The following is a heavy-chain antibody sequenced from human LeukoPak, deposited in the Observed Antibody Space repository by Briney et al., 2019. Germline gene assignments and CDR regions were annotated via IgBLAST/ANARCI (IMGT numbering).Heavy chain of an antibody. V-gene: IGHV1-69*05. CDR3: ARVQLLYGAFNWFDP. D-gene: IGHD3-10*01. CDR2: TIPMFDTT. CDR1: GGTFSNSG. Sequence: SVKVSCKASGGTFSNSGISWVRQAPGQGLEWMGGTIPMFDTTYYAQKFQDRVTITTDESTSTVFLEVSSLRSEDTAVYYCARVQLLYGAFNWFDPWGQGTPVTVSS. J-gene: IGHJ5*02.